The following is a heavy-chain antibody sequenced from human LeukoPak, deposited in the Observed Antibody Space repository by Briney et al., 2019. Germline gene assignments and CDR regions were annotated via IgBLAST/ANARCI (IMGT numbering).Heavy chain of an antibody. D-gene: IGHD4-17*01. CDR1: GFTFSSYA. CDR2: ISGSGGST. CDR3: AKDSSLATTVTTYFDY. Sequence: GGSLRLSCAASGFTFSSYAMSWVRQAPGKGLEWVSAISGSGGSTYYADSVKGRFTISRDNSKNTLYLQMNSLRAEDTAVYYCAKDSSLATTVTTYFDYWGQGTLVTVSS. V-gene: IGHV3-23*01. J-gene: IGHJ4*02.